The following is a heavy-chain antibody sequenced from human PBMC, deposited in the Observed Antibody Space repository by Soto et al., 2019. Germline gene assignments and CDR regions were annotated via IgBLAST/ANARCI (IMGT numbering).Heavy chain of an antibody. CDR1: GGSISSGTW. Sequence: QVQLQESGPGLVKPSGTLSLTCAVSGGSISSGTWWSWVRQSPGRGLEWIGEIYHSGSPNYNPSLNSRVTMAVDKSKNLFSLSLSSVTAADSALYYCARRIPAAPNGFDPWGQGTLVTVSS. CDR3: ARRIPAAPNGFDP. J-gene: IGHJ5*02. V-gene: IGHV4-4*02. D-gene: IGHD2-2*01. CDR2: IYHSGSP.